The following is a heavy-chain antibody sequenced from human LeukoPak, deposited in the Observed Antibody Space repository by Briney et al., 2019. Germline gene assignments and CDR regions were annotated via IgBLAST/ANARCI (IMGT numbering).Heavy chain of an antibody. V-gene: IGHV4-59*08. Sequence: SETPPLTCTVSGGSISSYYWSWIRQPPGKGLEWIGYIYYSGSTNYNPSLKSRVTISVDTSKNQFSLKLSSVTAADTAVYYCARHDPRRSFYFDYWGQGTLVTVSS. J-gene: IGHJ4*02. CDR2: IYYSGST. CDR3: ARHDPRRSFYFDY. CDR1: GGSISSYY. D-gene: IGHD6-13*01.